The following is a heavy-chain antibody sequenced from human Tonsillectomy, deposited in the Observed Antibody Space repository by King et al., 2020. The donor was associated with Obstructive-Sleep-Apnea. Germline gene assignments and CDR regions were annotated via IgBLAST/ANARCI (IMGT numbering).Heavy chain of an antibody. Sequence: VQLVESGGVVVQPGGSLRLSCAASGFTFDDYAMHWVRQAPGKGLEWVSLISWDGTSTYYADSVKGRFTISRENSKNSLYLQMNSLIAVDSAFYYCAKEKVSSGWNRIFDYWGQGTLVTVSS. CDR1: GFTFDDYA. CDR3: AKEKVSSGWNRIFDY. J-gene: IGHJ4*02. D-gene: IGHD6-19*01. V-gene: IGHV3-43D*03. CDR2: ISWDGTST.